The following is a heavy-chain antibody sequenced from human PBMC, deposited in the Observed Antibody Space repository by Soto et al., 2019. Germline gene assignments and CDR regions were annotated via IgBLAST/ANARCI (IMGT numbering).Heavy chain of an antibody. CDR3: AKVAGLTQGLGCSRTSCPDDY. CDR1: GGTFSSYA. V-gene: IGHV1-69*01. Sequence: QVQLVQSGAEVKKPGSSVKVSCKASGGTFSSYAISWVRQAPGQGLEWMGGIIPIFGTANYAQKFQGRVTITADESTSTAYMELSSLRSEDTAVYYCAKVAGLTQGLGCSRTSCPDDYWGQATLVTVSS. D-gene: IGHD2-2*01. J-gene: IGHJ4*02. CDR2: IIPIFGTA.